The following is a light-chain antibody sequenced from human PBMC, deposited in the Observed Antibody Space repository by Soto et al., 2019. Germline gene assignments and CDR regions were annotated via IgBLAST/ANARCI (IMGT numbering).Light chain of an antibody. Sequence: EIVLAQSPVTLSLSPGASATLSCSASQSVSIKLAWYQQKPGQAPRLLIYDASNRATGIPARFSGSWSGTDFTLTISSLEPEDFAVYYCKQRSNWPNFGQGTRLEIK. J-gene: IGKJ5*01. V-gene: IGKV3-11*01. CDR3: KQRSNWPN. CDR1: QSVSIK. CDR2: DAS.